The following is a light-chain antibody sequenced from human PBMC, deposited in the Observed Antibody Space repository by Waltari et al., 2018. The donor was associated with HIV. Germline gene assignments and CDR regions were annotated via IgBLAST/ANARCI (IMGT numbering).Light chain of an antibody. CDR2: KDS. CDR1: ALPKQY. V-gene: IGLV3-25*03. J-gene: IGLJ3*02. Sequence: SYELTQPPSVSVSPGQTARIPCSGDALPKQYAYCYQQKPGQAPMLIIYKDSERPSGIPERISGSSSGTAVTLTIGEVQAEDEADYYCQSVDNSGTFWVFGGGTKLTVL. CDR3: QSVDNSGTFWV.